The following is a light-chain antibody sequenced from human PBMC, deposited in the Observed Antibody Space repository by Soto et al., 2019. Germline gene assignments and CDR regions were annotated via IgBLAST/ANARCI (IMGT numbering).Light chain of an antibody. J-gene: IGLJ3*02. Sequence: QSVLTQPRSVSGSPGQSVTISCTGTSSDVGGYNYVSWYQHHPGKAPKSMIYDVSKRPSGVPDRFSGSKSGNTASLTISGLQAEDEADYYCRSYAGSYTWVVGGGTKLTVL. CDR2: DVS. V-gene: IGLV2-11*01. CDR3: RSYAGSYTWV. CDR1: SSDVGGYNY.